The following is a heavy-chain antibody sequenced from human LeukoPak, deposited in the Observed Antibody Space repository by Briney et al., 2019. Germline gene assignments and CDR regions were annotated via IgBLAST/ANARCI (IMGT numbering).Heavy chain of an antibody. J-gene: IGHJ6*02. V-gene: IGHV4-59*08. D-gene: IGHD2-15*01. Sequence: ETLSLTCTVSGGSISSYYWSWIRQPPGKGLEWIGYIYYSGSTNYNPSLKSRVTISVDTSKNQFSLKLSSVTAADTAVYYCARHGYCSGGSCYSYYYGMDVWGQGTTVTVSS. CDR3: ARHGYCSGGSCYSYYYGMDV. CDR2: IYYSGST. CDR1: GGSISSYY.